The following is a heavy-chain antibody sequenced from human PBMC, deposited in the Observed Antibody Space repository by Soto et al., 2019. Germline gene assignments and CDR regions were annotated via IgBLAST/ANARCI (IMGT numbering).Heavy chain of an antibody. D-gene: IGHD5-12*01. CDR3: ARLGIVEMATILQVSPFDY. J-gene: IGHJ4*02. CDR2: IYPGDSDT. Sequence: GESLKISCKGSGYSFTSYWIGWVRQMPGKGLEWMGIIYPGDSDTRYSPSFQGQVTISADKSISTAYLQWSSLKASDTAMYYCARLGIVEMATILQVSPFDYWGQGTLVTVSS. CDR1: GYSFTSYW. V-gene: IGHV5-51*01.